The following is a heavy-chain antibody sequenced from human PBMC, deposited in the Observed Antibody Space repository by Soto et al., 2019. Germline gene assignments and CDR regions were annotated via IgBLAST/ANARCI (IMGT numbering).Heavy chain of an antibody. CDR1: GGSISSGGYS. V-gene: IGHV4-30-2*01. CDR2: IYHSGST. CDR3: AKYYYDSSGYNDAFDI. Sequence: SETLSLTCAVSGGSISSGGYSWSWIRQPPGKGLEWIGYIYHSGSTYYNPSLKSRVTISVDRSKNQFSLKLSSVTAADTAVYYCAKYYYDSSGYNDAFDIWGKGTMVTVSS. J-gene: IGHJ3*02. D-gene: IGHD3-22*01.